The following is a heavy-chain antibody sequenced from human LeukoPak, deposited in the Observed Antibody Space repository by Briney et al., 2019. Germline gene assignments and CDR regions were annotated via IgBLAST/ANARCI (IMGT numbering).Heavy chain of an antibody. D-gene: IGHD6-6*01. J-gene: IGHJ4*02. V-gene: IGHV3-53*01. CDR3: ARGPVLSSSQLPYYFDY. CDR1: GFTVSRNY. CDR2: IYGGGST. Sequence: GGSLRLSCAASGFTVSRNYMSWVPQAPGKGLEWGSDIYGGGSTYYADSVKGRFTISRDNSKNTLYLQMNSLRVEDTAVYYCARGPVLSSSQLPYYFDYWGQGTLVTVSS.